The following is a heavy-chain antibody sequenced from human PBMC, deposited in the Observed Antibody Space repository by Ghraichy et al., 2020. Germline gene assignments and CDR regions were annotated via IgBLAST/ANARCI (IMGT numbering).Heavy chain of an antibody. D-gene: IGHD1-14*01. CDR1: GFTFSNVW. Sequence: GGSLRLSCAASGFTFSNVWMSWVRQAPGKGLEWVGRIKTKAGAGTTDYAAPVKGRFTIPRDDSKKMLYLQMNSLKTEDTAAYYCTTYNQKDAFDIWGQGTVVTVSS. V-gene: IGHV3-15*05. CDR2: IKTKAGAGTT. CDR3: TTYNQKDAFDI. J-gene: IGHJ3*02.